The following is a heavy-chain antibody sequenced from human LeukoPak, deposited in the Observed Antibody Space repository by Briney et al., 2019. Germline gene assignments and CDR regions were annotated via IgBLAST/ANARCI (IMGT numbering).Heavy chain of an antibody. Sequence: GGSLRLSCAASGFRFSSYWMSWVRQAPGKGLEWVATIKQDGSEKYFVDSVKGRFTISRDNAKNSLYLQMSSLRAEDTAVYYCARVSLSNSRDYWGQGTLVTVSS. CDR1: GFRFSSYW. J-gene: IGHJ4*02. CDR3: ARVSLSNSRDY. CDR2: IKQDGSEK. V-gene: IGHV3-7*01. D-gene: IGHD2-2*01.